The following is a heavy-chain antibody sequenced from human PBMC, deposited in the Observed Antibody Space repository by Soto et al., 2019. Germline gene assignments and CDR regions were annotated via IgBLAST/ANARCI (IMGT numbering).Heavy chain of an antibody. Sequence: QVQLVQSGAEETKPGASVKVSCKASGYTFTSYAMHWVRQAPGQRLEGMGWINAGNGNTKYSQKFQGSVTITTDTSASTAYMELSSLRSEDTAVYYCASEDVCCSGGSCYHPLDYWGQGTLVTVSS. CDR2: INAGNGNT. CDR1: GYTFTSYA. CDR3: ASEDVCCSGGSCYHPLDY. V-gene: IGHV1-3*05. J-gene: IGHJ4*02. D-gene: IGHD2-15*01.